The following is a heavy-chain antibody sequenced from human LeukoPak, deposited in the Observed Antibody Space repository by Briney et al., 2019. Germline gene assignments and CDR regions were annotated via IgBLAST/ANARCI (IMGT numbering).Heavy chain of an antibody. CDR2: IIPIFGTA. CDR3: ARVARKTNYYDSSGYYGVFLP. V-gene: IGHV1-69*13. CDR1: GGTFSSYA. D-gene: IGHD3-22*01. Sequence: ASVKVSCKASGGTFSSYAISWVRQAPGQGLEWMGGIIPIFGTANYAQKFQGRVTITADESTSTAYMELSSLRSEDTAVYYCARVARKTNYYDSSGYYGVFLPWGQGTLVTVSS. J-gene: IGHJ5*02.